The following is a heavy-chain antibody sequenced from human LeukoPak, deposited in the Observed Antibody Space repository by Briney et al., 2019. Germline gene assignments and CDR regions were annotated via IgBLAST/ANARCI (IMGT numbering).Heavy chain of an antibody. D-gene: IGHD3-22*01. CDR2: INHSGST. Sequence: SETLSLTCAVYGGSFSGYYWSWLRQPPGKGLEWIGEINHSGSTNYNPSLKSRVTISVDTSKNQFSLKLSSVTAADTAVYYCARVPPYYYDSSGYTLIQPHAFDIWGQGTMVTVSS. CDR1: GGSFSGYY. J-gene: IGHJ3*02. V-gene: IGHV4-34*01. CDR3: ARVPPYYYDSSGYTLIQPHAFDI.